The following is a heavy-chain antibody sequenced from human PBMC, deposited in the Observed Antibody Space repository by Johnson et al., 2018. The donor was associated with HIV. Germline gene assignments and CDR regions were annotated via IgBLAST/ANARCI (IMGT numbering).Heavy chain of an antibody. CDR1: GFTFDDYG. V-gene: IGHV3-7*03. CDR3: AKGRGDYNIDAFDI. D-gene: IGHD4-17*01. CDR2: IKQDGSEK. J-gene: IGHJ3*02. Sequence: EVQLVESGGGVVRPGGSLRLSCAASGFTFDDYGMSWVRQVPGKGLEWVANIKQDGSEKYYVDSVKGRFTISRDNSKNTLYLQMNSLRAEDTAVYYCAKGRGDYNIDAFDISGQGTMVTVSS.